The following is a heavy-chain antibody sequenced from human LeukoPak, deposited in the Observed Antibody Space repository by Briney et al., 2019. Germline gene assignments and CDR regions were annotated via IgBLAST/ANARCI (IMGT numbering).Heavy chain of an antibody. Sequence: PSETLSLTRTVSGGSISSYYWSWIRQPAGKGLEWIGRIYTSGSTNYNPSLKSRVTMSVDTSKNQFSLNLSSVTAADTAVYYCARHDFSNYPVFNYWGQGTLVTVSS. J-gene: IGHJ4*02. CDR2: IYTSGST. CDR1: GGSISSYY. V-gene: IGHV4-4*07. CDR3: ARHDFSNYPVFNY. D-gene: IGHD4-11*01.